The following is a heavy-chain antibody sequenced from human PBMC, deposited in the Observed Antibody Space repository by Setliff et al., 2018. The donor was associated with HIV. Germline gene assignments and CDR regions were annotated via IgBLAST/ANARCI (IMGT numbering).Heavy chain of an antibody. Sequence: LRLSCAASGFTFDRYWMHWVRQAPGKGLEWVASIKQDGSEKYYVDSVEGRFTISRDNAKKSLYLQMNSLRAEDTAVYYCAREISFDLVPDSYVNSGFEYFDYWGQGALVTVSS. J-gene: IGHJ4*02. V-gene: IGHV3-7*01. CDR3: AREISFDLVPDSYVNSGFEYFDY. D-gene: IGHD3-10*02. CDR1: GFTFDRYW. CDR2: IKQDGSEK.